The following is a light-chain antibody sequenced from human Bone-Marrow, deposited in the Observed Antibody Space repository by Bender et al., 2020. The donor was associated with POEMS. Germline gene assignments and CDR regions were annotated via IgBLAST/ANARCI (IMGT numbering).Light chain of an antibody. CDR1: KLGEEY. CDR2: QDT. V-gene: IGLV3-1*01. Sequence: SYELTQPPSVSVSPGQTATITCSGEKLGEEYACWYQQKPGQSPVVVIYQDTKRPSGIPERFSGSTSGNTASLTISGTQTMDEADYYCQSWGSDNTVIGGGAKLTVL. CDR3: QSWGSDNTV. J-gene: IGLJ2*01.